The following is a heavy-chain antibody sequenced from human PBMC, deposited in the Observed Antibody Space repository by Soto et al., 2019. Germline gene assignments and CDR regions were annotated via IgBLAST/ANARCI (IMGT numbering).Heavy chain of an antibody. CDR2: LSSSGSTT. J-gene: IGHJ4*02. CDR1: GFTFNNYA. V-gene: IGHV3-23*01. Sequence: EVQLLESGGGLVQPGGSLRVSCAASGFTFNNYAMNWVRQAPGKGLEWVSALSSSGSTTDYADSVKGRTTISRDNSKNTRYRQRNTLRAEDTAIYYCAKRSFGYCNSPNCHVFHYWCRGGLVTVST. D-gene: IGHD2-2*01. CDR3: AKRSFGYCNSPNCHVFHY.